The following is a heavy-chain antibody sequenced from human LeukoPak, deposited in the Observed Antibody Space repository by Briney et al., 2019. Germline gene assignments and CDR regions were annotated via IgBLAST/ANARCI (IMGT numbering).Heavy chain of an antibody. CDR2: ISSSSSYI. Sequence: GGSLRLSCAASGFTFSSYIMNWVRQAPGKGLEWVSSISSSSSYIYYADSVKGRFTISRDNAKNSLYLQMNSLRAEDTAVYYCARVKLLVWFDPWGQGTLVTVSS. V-gene: IGHV3-21*01. CDR1: GFTFSSYI. J-gene: IGHJ5*02. D-gene: IGHD3-10*01. CDR3: ARVKLLVWFDP.